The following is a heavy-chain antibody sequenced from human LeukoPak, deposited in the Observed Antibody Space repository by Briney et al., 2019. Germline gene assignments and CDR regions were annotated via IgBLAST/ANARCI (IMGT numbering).Heavy chain of an antibody. D-gene: IGHD3-10*01. CDR1: GFTFSSYE. V-gene: IGHV3-48*03. Sequence: PGGSLRLSCAASGFTFSSYEMNWVRQAPGKGLEWVSYISSSGSTIYYADSVKGRFTISRDNAKNSLYLQMNSLRAEDTAVYYCAKAPGSGILYYFDYWGQGTLVTVSS. CDR3: AKAPGSGILYYFDY. CDR2: ISSSGSTI. J-gene: IGHJ4*02.